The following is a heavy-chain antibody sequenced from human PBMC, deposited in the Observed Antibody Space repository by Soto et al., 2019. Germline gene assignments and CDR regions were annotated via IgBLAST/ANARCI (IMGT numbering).Heavy chain of an antibody. CDR3: ARGSYYYYGMDV. Sequence: QVQLVQSGAEVKKPGASVKVSCKASGYTFTSYAMHWVRQAPGQRLEWMGWINAGNGNTKYSQKFQGRVTITRDTSASTAYMELSSLRSEDTAVYYCARGSYYYYGMDVWGKGTTVTVSS. V-gene: IGHV1-3*01. CDR1: GYTFTSYA. CDR2: INAGNGNT. J-gene: IGHJ6*04.